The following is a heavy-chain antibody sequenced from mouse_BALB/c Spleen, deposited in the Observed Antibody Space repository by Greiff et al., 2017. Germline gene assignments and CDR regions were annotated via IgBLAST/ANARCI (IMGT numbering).Heavy chain of an antibody. D-gene: IGHD1-1*01. Sequence: VQRVESGAELARPGASVKMSCKASGYTFTSYTMHWVKQRPGQGLEWIGYINPSSGYTNYNQKFKDKATLTADKSSSTAYMQLSSLTSEDSAVYYCAGDYYDYAMDYWGQGTSVTVSS. CDR2: INPSSGYT. J-gene: IGHJ4*01. V-gene: IGHV1-4*01. CDR3: AGDYYDYAMDY. CDR1: GYTFTSYT.